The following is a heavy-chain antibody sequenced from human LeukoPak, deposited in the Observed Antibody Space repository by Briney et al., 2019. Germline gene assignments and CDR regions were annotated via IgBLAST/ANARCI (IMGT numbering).Heavy chain of an antibody. J-gene: IGHJ4*02. D-gene: IGHD6-19*01. Sequence: GGSLRLSCAAPGLTFSSYAMSWIRQAPRKGLELVSAISGSGGSTDYAESVKGRFTISRDNSKNTLYLQMNSLRAEDTAVYYCAKVRGGWYYFDYWGQGTLVTVSS. CDR3: AKVRGGWYYFDY. CDR1: GLTFSSYA. V-gene: IGHV3-23*01. CDR2: ISGSGGST.